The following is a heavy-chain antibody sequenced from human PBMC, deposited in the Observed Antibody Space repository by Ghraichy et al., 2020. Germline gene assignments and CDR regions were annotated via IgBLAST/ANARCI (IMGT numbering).Heavy chain of an antibody. CDR2: ISSHSNFI. CDR3: ARHTYHQETNGGRYHRGMDV. D-gene: IGHD4-23*01. CDR1: GFNFSMHS. J-gene: IGHJ6*02. V-gene: IGHV3-21*01. Sequence: GGSLRLSCAASGFNFSMHSINWVRQGPGKGLEWVSSISSHSNFIYYAESVRGRFTVSRDNARNIVHLQMDGLRVDDTAVYYCARHTYHQETNGGRYHRGMDVWGQGTTVIVSS.